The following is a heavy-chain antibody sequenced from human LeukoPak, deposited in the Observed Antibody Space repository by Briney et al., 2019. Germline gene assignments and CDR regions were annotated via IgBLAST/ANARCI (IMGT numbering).Heavy chain of an antibody. D-gene: IGHD6-13*01. CDR3: ARGGISTAGLGY. Sequence: GGSLRLSCAASGFSFGSYAMSWVRQAPGKGLEWVSSINDGGHGTFQADSVKGRVTISRDNSKNTPSLQLNSLRAEDTATYYCARGGISTAGLGYWGQGTLVTVSS. J-gene: IGHJ4*02. CDR2: INDGGHGT. CDR1: GFSFGSYA. V-gene: IGHV3-23*01.